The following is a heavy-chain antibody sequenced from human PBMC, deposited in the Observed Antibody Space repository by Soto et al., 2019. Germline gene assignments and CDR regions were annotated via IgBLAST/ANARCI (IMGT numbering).Heavy chain of an antibody. V-gene: IGHV3-23*01. Sequence: EVNLLESGGGLLQPGGFLRLSCVASGFSFTSYAMAWVRQAPGMGLEWVCTVTLSGDYTYYADPVKGRFTISRDNSKNTVYLQLSSLRADDTAVYYCARVGYGDLAQWGQGTWVTVSS. CDR3: ARVGYGDLAQ. CDR1: GFSFTSYA. CDR2: VTLSGDYT. J-gene: IGHJ4*02. D-gene: IGHD4-17*01.